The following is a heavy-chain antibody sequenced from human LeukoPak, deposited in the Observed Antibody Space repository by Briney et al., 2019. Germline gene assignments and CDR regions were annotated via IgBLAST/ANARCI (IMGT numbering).Heavy chain of an antibody. CDR3: ARVRVRYSSGWFDY. Sequence: GASVKVSCKASGYTFTGYYMHWVRQAPGQGLEWMGRTNPNSGGTNYAQKFQGRVTMTRDTSISTAYMELSRLRSDDTAVYYCARVRVRYSSGWFDYWGQGTLVTVSS. CDR1: GYTFTGYY. D-gene: IGHD6-19*01. CDR2: TNPNSGGT. J-gene: IGHJ4*02. V-gene: IGHV1-2*06.